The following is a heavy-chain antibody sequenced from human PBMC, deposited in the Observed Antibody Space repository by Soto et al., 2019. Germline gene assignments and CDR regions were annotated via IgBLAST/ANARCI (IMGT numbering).Heavy chain of an antibody. D-gene: IGHD1-26*01. CDR3: ARIVGADRRWFDP. Sequence: GASVKVSCKVSGYTLTELSMHWVRQAPGKGLEWMGGFDPEDGETIYAQELQGRVTMTTDTSTSTAYMELRSLRSDDTAVYYCARIVGADRRWFDPWGQGTLVTVSS. J-gene: IGHJ5*02. CDR2: FDPEDGET. CDR1: GYTLTELS. V-gene: IGHV1-24*01.